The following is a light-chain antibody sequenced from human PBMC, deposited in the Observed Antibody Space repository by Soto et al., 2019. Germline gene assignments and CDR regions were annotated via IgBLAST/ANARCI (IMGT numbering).Light chain of an antibody. CDR1: SSNIGAGYD. CDR3: QSSDSSLSAGYV. J-gene: IGLJ1*01. CDR2: GNS. V-gene: IGLV1-40*01. Sequence: QSVLTQPPSVSGAPGQRVTISCTGSSSNIGAGYDVHWYQQLPGTAPKLLIYGNSNRPSGVPDRFSGSKSGTSASLAITGLQAEDDSDYYCQSSDSSLSAGYVFGTGTNLTVL.